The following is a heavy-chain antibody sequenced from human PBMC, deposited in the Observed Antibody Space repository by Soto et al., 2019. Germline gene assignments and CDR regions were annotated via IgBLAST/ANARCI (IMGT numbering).Heavy chain of an antibody. CDR3: ARDPNLYYYDSSGYYHYYGMDV. Sequence: SQTLSLTCAISGDSVSSNSAAWNWIRQSPSRGLEWLGRTYYRSKWYNDYAVSVKSRITINPDTSKNQFSLQLNSVTPEDTAVYYCARDPNLYYYDSSGYYHYYGMDVWGQGTTVTVSS. V-gene: IGHV6-1*01. CDR2: TYYRSKWYN. D-gene: IGHD3-22*01. CDR1: GDSVSSNSAA. J-gene: IGHJ6*02.